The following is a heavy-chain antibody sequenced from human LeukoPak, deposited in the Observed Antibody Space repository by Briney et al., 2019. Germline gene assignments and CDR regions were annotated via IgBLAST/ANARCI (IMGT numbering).Heavy chain of an antibody. CDR1: GGSISSYY. J-gene: IGHJ3*01. CDR2: IHYSGST. D-gene: IGHD6-19*01. CDR3: ARSSGWNDAFDV. Sequence: SETLSLTCTVSGGSISSYYWSWVRQSPGKGLEWIGYIHYSGSTKYNPSLKSRVTISVDTSKSQFSLKLNSLTAADTAVYYCARSSGWNDAFDVWDQGTVVTVSS. V-gene: IGHV4-59*01.